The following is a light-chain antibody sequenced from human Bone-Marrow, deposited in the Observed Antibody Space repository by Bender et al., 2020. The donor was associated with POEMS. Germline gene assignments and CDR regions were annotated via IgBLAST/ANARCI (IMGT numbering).Light chain of an antibody. CDR3: AVWDDSLNGWV. J-gene: IGLJ3*02. Sequence: QSALTQPASVSGTPGQGVTISCSGGSSNIGAHAVNWYQHLPGTAPKLLIYSSHRRPSEVPDRFSGPRSGTSASLAISGLQSEDEADYYCAVWDDSLNGWVFGGGTKLTVL. CDR1: SSNIGAHA. V-gene: IGLV1-44*01. CDR2: SSH.